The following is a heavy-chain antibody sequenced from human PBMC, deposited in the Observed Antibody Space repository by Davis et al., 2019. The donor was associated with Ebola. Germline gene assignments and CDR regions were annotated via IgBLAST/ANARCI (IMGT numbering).Heavy chain of an antibody. Sequence: GGSLRLSCAASGFTFSSYWMSWVRQAPGKGLEWVANIKQDGSEKYYVDSVKGRFTISRDNAKNSLYLQMNSLRAEDTAVYYCARDILVSGWYYYYGMDVWGKGTTVTVSS. D-gene: IGHD6-19*01. J-gene: IGHJ6*04. V-gene: IGHV3-7*01. CDR2: IKQDGSEK. CDR3: ARDILVSGWYYYYGMDV. CDR1: GFTFSSYW.